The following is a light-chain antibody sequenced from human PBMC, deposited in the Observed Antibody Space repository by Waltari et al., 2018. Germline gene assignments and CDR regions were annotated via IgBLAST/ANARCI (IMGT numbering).Light chain of an antibody. Sequence: DIQMTQSPLSVSASVGARVTITVRWSQAIRDLLVLYQHKPGNPPRLLIYTTSTLQGGVPSRFSGSRSGTDFTLSISNLQHEDSATYYCQQANTVPITFGQGTRLDVK. CDR2: TTS. CDR3: QQANTVPIT. CDR1: QAIRDL. J-gene: IGKJ5*01. V-gene: IGKV1-12*01.